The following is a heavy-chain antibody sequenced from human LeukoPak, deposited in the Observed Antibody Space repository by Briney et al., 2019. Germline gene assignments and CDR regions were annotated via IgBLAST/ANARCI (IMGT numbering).Heavy chain of an antibody. V-gene: IGHV4-34*01. D-gene: IGHD3-3*01. CDR1: GGSFSGYY. J-gene: IGHJ6*03. Sequence: PSETLSLTCAVYGGSFSGYYWSWIRQPPGKGLEWIGEINHSGSTNYNPSLKSRVTISVDTSKNQFSLKLSSVTAADTAVYYCARDGRFLEWLLTVDYYYYMDVWGKGTTVTVSS. CDR3: ARDGRFLEWLLTVDYYYYMDV. CDR2: INHSGST.